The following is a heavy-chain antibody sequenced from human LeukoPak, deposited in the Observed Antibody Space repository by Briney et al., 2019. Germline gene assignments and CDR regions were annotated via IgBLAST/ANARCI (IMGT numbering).Heavy chain of an antibody. V-gene: IGHV3-74*01. CDR1: GFTLNKYW. CDR2: ITGDGSDI. J-gene: IGHJ5*02. CDR3: ARDAYTTTTNWLDP. D-gene: IGHD4-17*01. Sequence: GGSLRLSCEASGFTLNKYWMHWVRQAPGKGLVWVSRITGDGSDIAYADSVKGRFTVSRDDAKNILFLQMTSLRVEDTAIYYCARDAYTTTTNWLDPWGQGTLVTVSS.